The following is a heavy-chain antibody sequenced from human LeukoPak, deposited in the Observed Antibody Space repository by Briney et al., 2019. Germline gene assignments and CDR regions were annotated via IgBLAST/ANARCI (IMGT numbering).Heavy chain of an antibody. Sequence: SETLSLTCTVSGGSISNYYWSWIRQPPGKGLEWIGYVYYSGSTTYNPSLTSRVTMSVDTSKNHFSLNLKSVTAADTAVYYCARIPGDRPDDWGQGTLVTVS. CDR3: ARIPGDRPDD. J-gene: IGHJ4*02. CDR2: VYYSGST. V-gene: IGHV4-59*01. D-gene: IGHD7-27*01. CDR1: GGSISNYY.